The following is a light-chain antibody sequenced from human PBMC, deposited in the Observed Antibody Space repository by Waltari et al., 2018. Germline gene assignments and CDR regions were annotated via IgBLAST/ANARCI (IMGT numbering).Light chain of an antibody. Sequence: EIVMAQSPASLSVSPGERAIFSCRASQSVTTNVAWYQQKPGQPPRLLIYGASTRATDIPARFSGSWSGTEFTLTITSPQSEDVGVYYCHQYNDGPPFNFGQGTKLEIK. V-gene: IGKV3-15*01. CDR3: HQYNDGPPFN. CDR2: GAS. J-gene: IGKJ2*01. CDR1: QSVTTN.